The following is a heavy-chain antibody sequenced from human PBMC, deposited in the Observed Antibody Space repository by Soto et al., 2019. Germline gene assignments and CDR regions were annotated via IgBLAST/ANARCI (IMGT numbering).Heavy chain of an antibody. V-gene: IGHV4-59*01. CDR2: IYYSGST. CDR3: ARARVSEPIHY. D-gene: IGHD2-21*01. Sequence: QVQLQESSPGLVKPSETLSLTCTVSGGSISTYYWSWIRQPQGKGLEWIGYIYYSGSTNYNPSLKSRVAISVDTSKNECYLKLSSVPYEDTDVYDCARARVSEPIHYWGQGTLVTVSS. CDR1: GGSISTYY. J-gene: IGHJ4*02.